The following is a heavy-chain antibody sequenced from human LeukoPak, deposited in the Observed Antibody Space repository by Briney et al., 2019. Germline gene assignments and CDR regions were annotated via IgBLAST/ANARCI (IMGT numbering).Heavy chain of an antibody. CDR2: IIPIFGTA. D-gene: IGHD3-10*01. CDR1: GGTFSSYA. Sequence: ASVKVSCKASGGTFSSYAISWVRQAPGQGLEWMGGIIPIFGTANYAQKFQGGVTITTDESTSTAYMELSSLRSEDTAVYYCATGSQIREPDYWGQGTLVTVSS. V-gene: IGHV1-69*05. CDR3: ATGSQIREPDY. J-gene: IGHJ4*02.